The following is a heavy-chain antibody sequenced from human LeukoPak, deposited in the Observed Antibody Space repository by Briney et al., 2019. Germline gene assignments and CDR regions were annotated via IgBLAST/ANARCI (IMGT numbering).Heavy chain of an antibody. D-gene: IGHD2-15*01. CDR3: ARDRVVGLAPFDP. J-gene: IGHJ5*02. CDR2: ISTSNGNT. CDR1: GYTFTTYG. Sequence: ASVKVSCKASGYTFTTYGITWVRQAPGQGLEWTGWISTSNGNTNYAPKLQGRVTITMDTSASTAYMELSSLRSEDTAVYYCARDRVVGLAPFDPWGQGTLVTVSS. V-gene: IGHV1-18*01.